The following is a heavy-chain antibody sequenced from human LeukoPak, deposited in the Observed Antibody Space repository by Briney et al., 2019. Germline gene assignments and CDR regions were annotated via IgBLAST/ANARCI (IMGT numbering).Heavy chain of an antibody. J-gene: IGHJ4*02. CDR3: ARAPAGYCSSTSCYDHPKVVVVITTLEFDY. CDR1: GFTFSSYG. V-gene: IGHV3-30*02. CDR2: IRYDGSNK. Sequence: QSGGSLRLSCAASGFTFSSYGMHWVRQAPCKGLEWVAFIRYDGSNKYYADSVKGRFTISRDNSKNTLYLQMNSLRAEDTAVYYCARAPAGYCSSTSCYDHPKVVVVITTLEFDYWGQGTLVTVSS. D-gene: IGHD2-2*01.